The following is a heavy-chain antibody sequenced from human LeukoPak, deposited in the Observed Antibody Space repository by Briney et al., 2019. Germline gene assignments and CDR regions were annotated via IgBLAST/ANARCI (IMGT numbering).Heavy chain of an antibody. Sequence: GGSLRLSCAASGFTFSNYWMHWVRQAPGKGLVWVTRINTDGSTTSYADSVEGRFTISRDNPKNTLYLQMNSLRAEDTAVYYCARVSTGKYYFDSWGQGTLVTVSS. CDR3: ARVSTGKYYFDS. J-gene: IGHJ4*02. V-gene: IGHV3-74*01. D-gene: IGHD2-8*02. CDR1: GFTFSNYW. CDR2: INTDGSTT.